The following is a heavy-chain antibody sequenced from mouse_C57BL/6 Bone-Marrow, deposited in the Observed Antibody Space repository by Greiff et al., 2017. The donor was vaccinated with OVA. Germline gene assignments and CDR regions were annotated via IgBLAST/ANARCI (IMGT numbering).Heavy chain of an antibody. CDR3: AGSYGNFYFDY. J-gene: IGHJ2*01. CDR1: GYTFTSYW. D-gene: IGHD2-1*01. CDR2: IHPNSGST. V-gene: IGHV1-64*01. Sequence: QVQLQQPGAELVKPGASVKLSCKASGYTFTSYWMHWVKQRPGQGLEWIGMIHPNSGSTNYNEKFKSKATLTVDKSSSTAYMQLSSLTSEDSAVYYCAGSYGNFYFDYWGKGTTLTVSS.